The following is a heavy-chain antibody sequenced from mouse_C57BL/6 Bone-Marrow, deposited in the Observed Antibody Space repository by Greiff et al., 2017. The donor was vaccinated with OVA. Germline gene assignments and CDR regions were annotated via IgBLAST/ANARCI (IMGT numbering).Heavy chain of an antibody. V-gene: IGHV1-81*01. J-gene: IGHJ3*01. CDR2: IYPRSGNT. CDR3: ALITTFAY. Sequence: QVQLQQSGAELARPGASVKLSCKASGYTFTGYGISWVKQRTGQGLEWIGEIYPRSGNTYYNEKFKGKATLTADKSSSTAYMELRSLTSEDSAVYFCALITTFAYWGQGTLVTVSA. CDR1: GYTFTGYG. D-gene: IGHD1-1*01.